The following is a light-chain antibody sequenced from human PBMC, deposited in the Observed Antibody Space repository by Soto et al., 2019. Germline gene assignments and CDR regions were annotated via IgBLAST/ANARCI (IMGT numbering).Light chain of an antibody. CDR2: GAS. CDR1: QSVSSSY. CDR3: QQYGSSPQT. J-gene: IGKJ2*01. Sequence: EIVLTQSPGTLSLSTGERATLSCRASQSVSSSYLAWYQQKPGQAPRLLIYGASSRATGIPDRFSGSGSGTDFTLTISRLETEDFAVYYCQQYGSSPQTFGQGTKLEIK. V-gene: IGKV3-20*01.